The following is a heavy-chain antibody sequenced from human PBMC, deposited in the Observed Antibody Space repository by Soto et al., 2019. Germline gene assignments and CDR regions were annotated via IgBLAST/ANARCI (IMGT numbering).Heavy chain of an antibody. CDR2: IIPIFGTA. V-gene: IGHV1-69*13. J-gene: IGHJ4*02. D-gene: IGHD6-13*01. CDR3: AKDGGFWYDFDC. Sequence: SVKVFCKASGGTFSSYAISWVRQAPGQGLEWMGGIIPIFGTANYAQKFQGRVTITADESTSTAYMELSSLRSEDTAAYYCAKDGGFWYDFDCWGQGTLVTVSS. CDR1: GGTFSSYA.